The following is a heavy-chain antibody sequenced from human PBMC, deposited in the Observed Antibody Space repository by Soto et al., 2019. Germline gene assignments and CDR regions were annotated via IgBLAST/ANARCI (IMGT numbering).Heavy chain of an antibody. CDR1: GGSISSSSYY. D-gene: IGHD6-19*01. CDR2: IYYSGST. Sequence: SETLYLTCTVSGGSISSSSYYWGWIRQPPGKGLEWIGSIYYSGSTYYNPSLKSRVTISVDTSKNQFSLKLSSVTAADTAVYYCARHEQWLDNTDNWLDPWGQGTLVTVSS. J-gene: IGHJ5*02. CDR3: ARHEQWLDNTDNWLDP. V-gene: IGHV4-39*01.